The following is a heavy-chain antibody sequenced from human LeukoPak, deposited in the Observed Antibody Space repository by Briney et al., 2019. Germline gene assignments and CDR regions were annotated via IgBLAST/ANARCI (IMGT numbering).Heavy chain of an antibody. CDR3: ARDRLYDSSGYYLGDFDY. J-gene: IGHJ4*02. Sequence: SQTLSLTCAISGDSVSSNSAAWVWFRQSPSRGLEWLGRTYYRSKWYNDYAVSVKSRITINPDTSKNQFSLQLNSVTPEDTAVYYCARDRLYDSSGYYLGDFDYWGQGTLVTVSS. V-gene: IGHV6-1*01. D-gene: IGHD3-22*01. CDR2: TYYRSKWYN. CDR1: GDSVSSNSAA.